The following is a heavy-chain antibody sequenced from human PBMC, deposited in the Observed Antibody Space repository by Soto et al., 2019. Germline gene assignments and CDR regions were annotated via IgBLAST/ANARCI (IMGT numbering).Heavy chain of an antibody. D-gene: IGHD4-17*01. CDR1: GGSISSSSYY. CDR3: ARLGLQVTTTNTNWFDS. CDR2: IYYSGSI. Sequence: PSETLSLTCTVSGGSISSSSYYWGWIRQPPGKGLEWIGNIYYSGSIYYNPSLKSRVTISVDTSKNQFSLNLSSVTAADTAVYYCARLGLQVTTTNTNWFDSWGQGTLVTVSS. J-gene: IGHJ5*01. V-gene: IGHV4-39*01.